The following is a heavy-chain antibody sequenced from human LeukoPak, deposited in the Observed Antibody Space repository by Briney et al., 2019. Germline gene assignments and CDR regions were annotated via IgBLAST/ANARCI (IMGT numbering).Heavy chain of an antibody. CDR1: GFTFSTYG. CDR2: IWHDGSKK. J-gene: IGHJ4*02. V-gene: IGHV3-33*01. Sequence: GGSLRLSCAASGFTFSTYGMHWVRQAPGKGLEWVALIWHDGSKKYYADSVKGRFTISRDNSKNTLHLQMNSLRAEDTAVYYCARDDSSGDYYDNFGYWGQGTLVTVSS. CDR3: ARDDSSGDYYDNFGY. D-gene: IGHD3-22*01.